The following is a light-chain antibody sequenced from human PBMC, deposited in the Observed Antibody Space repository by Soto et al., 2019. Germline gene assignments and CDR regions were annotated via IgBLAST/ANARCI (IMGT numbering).Light chain of an antibody. CDR1: QSVSSVR. CDR2: AAS. CDR3: QQYGSSPLYT. V-gene: IGKV3-20*01. Sequence: EIVLTQSPGTLSLSPGERATLSCRASQSVSSVRLAWYQQKPRQAPRLLIYAASTRATGILDRFSGSRSGTDFTLTISRLEPEEFAVYYCQQYGSSPLYTFGQGPKLEIK. J-gene: IGKJ2*01.